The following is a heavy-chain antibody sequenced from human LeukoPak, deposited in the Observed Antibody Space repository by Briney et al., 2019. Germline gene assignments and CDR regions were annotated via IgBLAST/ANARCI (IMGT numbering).Heavy chain of an antibody. D-gene: IGHD6-19*01. Sequence: SETLSLTCAVYGGSFTGYYWSWIRQPPGKGLEWIGEINHSGSTNYNPSLKSRVTISVDTSKNQFSLKLSSVTAADTAVYYCAGQIAVAKGEVWFDPWGQGTLVTVSS. CDR2: INHSGST. CDR1: GGSFTGYY. CDR3: AGQIAVAKGEVWFDP. V-gene: IGHV4-34*01. J-gene: IGHJ5*02.